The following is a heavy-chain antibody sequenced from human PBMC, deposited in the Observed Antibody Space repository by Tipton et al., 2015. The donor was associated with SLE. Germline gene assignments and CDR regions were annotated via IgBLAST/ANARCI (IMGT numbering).Heavy chain of an antibody. CDR1: GGSISSGSDY. V-gene: IGHV4-61*02. CDR3: AREEDTGTTSY. CDR2: IYVSGST. Sequence: TLSLTCTVSGGSISSGSDYWSWIRQPAGKGLEWIGRIYVSGSTNYNPSLQSRVTISVDTSKHQFSLKLRSVTAADTAVYYCAREEDTGTTSYWGQGTLVTVSS. J-gene: IGHJ4*02. D-gene: IGHD1-7*01.